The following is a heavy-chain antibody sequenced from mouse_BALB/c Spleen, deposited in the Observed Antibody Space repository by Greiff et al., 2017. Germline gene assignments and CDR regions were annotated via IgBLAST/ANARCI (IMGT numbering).Heavy chain of an antibody. V-gene: IGHV5-17*02. CDR1: GFTFSSFG. J-gene: IGHJ2*01. CDR3: ARSGFYYGSSYYFDY. D-gene: IGHD1-1*01. CDR2: ISSGSSTI. Sequence: EVKLMESGGGLVQPGGSRKLSCAASGFTFSSFGMHWVRQAPEKGLEWVAYISSGSSTIYYADTVKGRFTISRDNPKNTLFLQMTSLRSEDTAMYYCARSGFYYGSSYYFDYWGQGTTLTVSS.